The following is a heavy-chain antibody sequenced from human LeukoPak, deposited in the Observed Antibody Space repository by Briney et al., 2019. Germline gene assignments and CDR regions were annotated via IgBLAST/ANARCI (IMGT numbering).Heavy chain of an antibody. Sequence: GGSLRLSCAASGFTFSSYEMNWVRQAPGKGLEWVSYISSSGSTIYYADSVKGRFTISRDNAKNSLYLQMNSLRAEDTAVYYCARDLGGAAGAFDIWGQGTMATVSS. CDR3: ARDLGGAAGAFDI. CDR1: GFTFSSYE. J-gene: IGHJ3*02. CDR2: ISSSGSTI. D-gene: IGHD6-13*01. V-gene: IGHV3-48*03.